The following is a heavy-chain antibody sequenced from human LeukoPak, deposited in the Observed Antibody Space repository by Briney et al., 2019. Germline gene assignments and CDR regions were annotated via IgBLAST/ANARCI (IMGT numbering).Heavy chain of an antibody. J-gene: IGHJ4*02. Sequence: GGSLRLSCAASGFTFSSYSMNWVRRAPGKGLEWVSYISSSSSTIYYADSVKGRFTISRDNAKNSLYLQMNSLRDEDTAVYYCARHDFWSGYYHFDYWGQGTLVTVSS. D-gene: IGHD3-3*01. CDR1: GFTFSSYS. V-gene: IGHV3-48*02. CDR2: ISSSSSTI. CDR3: ARHDFWSGYYHFDY.